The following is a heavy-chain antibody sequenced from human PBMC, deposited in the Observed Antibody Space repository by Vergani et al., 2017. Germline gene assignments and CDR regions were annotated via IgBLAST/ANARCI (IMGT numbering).Heavy chain of an antibody. CDR3: ARGGQYYYDSSGKYNWFDP. CDR2: TYYRSKWYN. V-gene: IGHV6-1*01. D-gene: IGHD3-22*01. Sequence: QVQLQQSGPGLVKPSQTLSLTCAISGDSVSSNSAAWNWIRQSPSRGLEWLGRTYYRSKWYNDYAVSVKSRITINPDTSKNQFSLQLNSVTPEDTAVYYCARGGQYYYDSSGKYNWFDPWGQGTLVTVSS. CDR1: GDSVSSNSAA. J-gene: IGHJ5*02.